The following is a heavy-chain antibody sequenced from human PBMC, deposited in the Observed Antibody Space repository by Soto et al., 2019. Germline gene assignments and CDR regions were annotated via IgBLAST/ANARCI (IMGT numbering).Heavy chain of an antibody. Sequence: ASVKVSCKASGYTFTGYYMHWVRQAPGQGLEWMGWINPNSGGTNYAQKFQGWVTMTRDTSISTAYMELSRLRSDDTAVYYCARDPGGYCSSTSCSYYYGMDVWGQGTTVT. CDR2: INPNSGGT. J-gene: IGHJ6*02. CDR3: ARDPGGYCSSTSCSYYYGMDV. V-gene: IGHV1-2*04. CDR1: GYTFTGYY. D-gene: IGHD2-2*01.